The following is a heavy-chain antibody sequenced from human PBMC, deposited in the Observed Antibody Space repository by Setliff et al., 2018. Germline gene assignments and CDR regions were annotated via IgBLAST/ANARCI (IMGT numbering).Heavy chain of an antibody. CDR2: IYTSGST. CDR3: ARARDTSGYFQYYFDF. D-gene: IGHD3-22*01. Sequence: SLTCTVSGGSISSYYWSWIRQPAGKGLEWIGRIYTSGSTNYNPSLKSRVTMSVDTSKNQFSLKLSSVTAADTAVYYCARARDTSGYFQYYFDFWGQGTLVTVSS. V-gene: IGHV4-4*07. J-gene: IGHJ4*02. CDR1: GGSISSYY.